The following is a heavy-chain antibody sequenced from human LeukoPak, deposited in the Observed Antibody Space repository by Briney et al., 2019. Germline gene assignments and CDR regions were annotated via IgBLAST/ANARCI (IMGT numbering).Heavy chain of an antibody. D-gene: IGHD6-6*01. CDR2: IYGSGDKK. CDR1: GFTFSSYA. Sequence: GGSLRLSCAASGFTFSSYAMSWVRQAPGKGLEWVSVIYGSGDKKYYADSVKGRFTISRDNSKNTQYLRMNSLRVEDTAVYYCAKERSSGLHDAFDIWGQGTMVTVSS. CDR3: AKERSSGLHDAFDI. V-gene: IGHV3-23*01. J-gene: IGHJ3*02.